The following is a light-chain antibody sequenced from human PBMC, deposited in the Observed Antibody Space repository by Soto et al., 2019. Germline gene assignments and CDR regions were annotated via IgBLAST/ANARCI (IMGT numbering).Light chain of an antibody. CDR1: GSNIGNNA. V-gene: IGLV1-36*01. Sequence: QSALTQPPSMSEAPRQRVTISCSGSGSNIGNNALSWYQQFPGEAPKLLIYYDEVVASGVSDRFSGSKSGTSASLAISGLQSEDEADYYCAAWDDSLNAPVFGTGTKLTVL. CDR3: AAWDDSLNAPV. CDR2: YDE. J-gene: IGLJ1*01.